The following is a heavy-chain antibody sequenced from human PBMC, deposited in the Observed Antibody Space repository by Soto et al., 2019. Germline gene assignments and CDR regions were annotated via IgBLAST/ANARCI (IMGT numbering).Heavy chain of an antibody. J-gene: IGHJ6*02. CDR2: IYPGDSDT. CDR3: ATNYYGSGSYQDYYGMDV. Sequence: GESLKISCKGSGYSFTSYWIGWVRQMPGKGLEWMGIIYPGDSDTRYSPSFQGQVTISADKSISTAYLQWSSLKASDTAMYYCATNYYGSGSYQDYYGMDVWGQGTTVTVSS. D-gene: IGHD3-10*01. V-gene: IGHV5-51*01. CDR1: GYSFTSYW.